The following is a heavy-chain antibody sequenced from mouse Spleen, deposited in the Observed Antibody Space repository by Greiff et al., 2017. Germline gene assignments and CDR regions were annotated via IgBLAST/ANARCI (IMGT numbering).Heavy chain of an antibody. V-gene: IGHV1-64*01. J-gene: IGHJ3*01. CDR1: GYTFTSYW. D-gene: IGHD2-13*01. CDR3: ARGIYYGDYRAAY. CDR2: IHPNSGST. Sequence: VQLQQSGAELVKPGASVKLSCKASGYTFTSYWMHWVKQRPGQGLEWIGMIHPNSGSTNYNEKFKSKATLTVDKSSSTAYMQLSSLTSEDSAVYYCARGIYYGDYRAAYWGQGTLVTVSA.